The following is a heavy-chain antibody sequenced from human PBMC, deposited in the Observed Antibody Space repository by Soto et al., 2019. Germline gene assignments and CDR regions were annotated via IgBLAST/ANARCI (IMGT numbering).Heavy chain of an antibody. CDR3: ARAGEGVVYYYGMDV. J-gene: IGHJ6*02. CDR1: GYTFTGYY. Sequence: ASVKVSCKASGYTFTGYYMHWVRQAPGQGLEWMGWINPNSGGTNYAQKFQGRVTMTRDTSTSTAYMELSSLRSEDTAVYYCARAGEGVVYYYGMDVWGQGTTVTVSS. D-gene: IGHD1-1*01. CDR2: INPNSGGT. V-gene: IGHV1-2*02.